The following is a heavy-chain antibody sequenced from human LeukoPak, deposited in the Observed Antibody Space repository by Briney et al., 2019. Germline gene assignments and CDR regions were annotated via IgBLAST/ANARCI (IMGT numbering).Heavy chain of an antibody. J-gene: IGHJ4*02. D-gene: IGHD5-24*01. CDR3: ARARDGYIFDY. CDR2: IYYSGST. V-gene: IGHV4-59*01. Sequence: SETLSLTCTVSGGSISSYYWSWIRQPPGKGPEWIGYIYYSGSTNYNPSLKSRVTISVDTSKNQFSLKLSSVTAADTAVYYCARARDGYIFDYWGQGTLVTVSS. CDR1: GGSISSYY.